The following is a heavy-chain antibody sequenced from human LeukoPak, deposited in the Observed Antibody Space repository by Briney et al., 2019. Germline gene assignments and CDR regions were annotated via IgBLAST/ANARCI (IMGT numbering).Heavy chain of an antibody. CDR3: ARGITVPTGNAFDI. CDR2: IIPIIAVA. V-gene: IGHV1-69*04. D-gene: IGHD3-16*01. J-gene: IGHJ3*02. CDR1: GGTFSRSA. Sequence: GASVKVSCKASGGTFSRSAINWVRPAPGQGPEWMGRIIPIIAVANYAQKFQARVTITADKSTSTAYMELRSLRSEDTAVYYCARGITVPTGNAFDIWGQGTMVSVSS.